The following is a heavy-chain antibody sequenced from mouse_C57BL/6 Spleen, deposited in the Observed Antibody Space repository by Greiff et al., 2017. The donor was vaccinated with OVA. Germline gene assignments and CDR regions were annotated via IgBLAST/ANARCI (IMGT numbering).Heavy chain of an antibody. Sequence: QVHVKQPGAELVKPGASVKLSCKASGYTFTSYWMHWVKQRPGRGLEWIGRIDPNSGGPKYTEKFKSKATLTVDKPSGTAYMQLSSLTSEDSAVYYCARPPYYSNYVFDYWGQGTTLTVSS. CDR2: IDPNSGGP. V-gene: IGHV1-72*01. CDR3: ARPPYYSNYVFDY. D-gene: IGHD2-5*01. J-gene: IGHJ2*01. CDR1: GYTFTSYW.